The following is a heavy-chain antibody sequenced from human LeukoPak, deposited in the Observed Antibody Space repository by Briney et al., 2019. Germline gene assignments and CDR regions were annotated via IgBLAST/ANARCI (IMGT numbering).Heavy chain of an antibody. CDR1: GFTFSSYV. J-gene: IGHJ1*01. CDR3: ARDPSPLGVG. CDR2: ISSSSSYI. Sequence: PGGSLRLSCAASGFTFSSYVMNWVRQAPGKGLEWVSSISSSSSYIYYADSVKGRFTISRDNAKNSLYLQMNSLRAEDTAVYYCARDPSPLGVGWGQGTLVTVSS. V-gene: IGHV3-21*01. D-gene: IGHD3-3*01.